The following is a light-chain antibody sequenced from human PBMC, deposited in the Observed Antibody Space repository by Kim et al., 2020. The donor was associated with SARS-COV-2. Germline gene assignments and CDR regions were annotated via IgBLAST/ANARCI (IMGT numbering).Light chain of an antibody. CDR3: QQRNNWPPKVT. J-gene: IGKJ4*01. CDR1: QSISST. Sequence: PGAGATHSCRAGQSISSTLAGYQQRPGQPPRLLIFDAAIRASGIPARCSGSGSGTDVTHTISGLEPEDFAVYYCQQRNNWPPKVTFGGGTKVDIK. CDR2: DAA. V-gene: IGKV3-11*01.